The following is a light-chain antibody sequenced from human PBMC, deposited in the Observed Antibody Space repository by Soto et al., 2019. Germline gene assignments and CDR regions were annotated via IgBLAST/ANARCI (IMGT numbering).Light chain of an antibody. CDR1: QSVSSD. CDR2: EAS. CDR3: QQYGSSGT. Sequence: EIVMTQSPATLSVSPGERATLSCRASQSVSSDLAWYQQKPGQAPRLLIYEASNRATGIPPRFSGSGSGTDFTLTINRLEPEDFAVYYCQQYGSSGTFGQGTKVDIK. J-gene: IGKJ1*01. V-gene: IGKV3-20*01.